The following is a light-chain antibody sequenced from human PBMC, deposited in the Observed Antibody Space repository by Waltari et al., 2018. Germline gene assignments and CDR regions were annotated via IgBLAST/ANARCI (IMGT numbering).Light chain of an antibody. J-gene: IGKJ2*01. CDR1: QDIGSW. CDR3: QQGNSFPYT. Sequence: DIQMTQSPSSLSASVGDRVTITCRASQDIGSWLAWYQQKPGKAPKLLIYEESRLESGVPPRFSGSGSGTDFILAISSLQPEDCGTFYCQQGNSFPYTFGQGTKLEI. CDR2: EES. V-gene: IGKV1-12*01.